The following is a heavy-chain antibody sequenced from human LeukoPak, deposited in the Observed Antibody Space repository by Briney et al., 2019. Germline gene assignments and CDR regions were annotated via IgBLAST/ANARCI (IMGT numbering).Heavy chain of an antibody. CDR2: IRQDGSEK. CDR3: ARESLDYYDSSGYYPYYYHGMDV. Sequence: GGSLRLSCAASGFTFSSYWMSWVRQAPGKGLEWVANIRQDGSEKYYVDSVKGRFTISRDNSKNTLYLQMNSLRAEDTAVYYCARESLDYYDSSGYYPYYYHGMDVWGQGTTVTVSS. J-gene: IGHJ6*02. V-gene: IGHV3-7*01. D-gene: IGHD3-22*01. CDR1: GFTFSSYW.